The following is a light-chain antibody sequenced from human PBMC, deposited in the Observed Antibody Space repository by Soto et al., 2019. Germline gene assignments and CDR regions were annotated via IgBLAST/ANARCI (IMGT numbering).Light chain of an antibody. V-gene: IGKV4-1*01. CDR3: QQYYSAPKT. CDR2: WAS. CDR1: QSVLYSSNNENY. Sequence: DIVMTQSPDSLAVSLGERATINCKSSQSVLYSSNNENYLAWYQQKPGQPPKLLIYWASNRESGVPDRFSGSGSGTDFTLTISSLQAEDVVVYYCQQYYSAPKTFGQGTRVEIK. J-gene: IGKJ1*01.